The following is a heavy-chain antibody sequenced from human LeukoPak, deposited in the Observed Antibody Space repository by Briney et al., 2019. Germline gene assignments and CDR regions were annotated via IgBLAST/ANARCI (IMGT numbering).Heavy chain of an antibody. CDR3: ARVHYYDSSGYVDY. V-gene: IGHV4-4*07. CDR2: IYTSGST. Sequence: SETLSLTCTVSGGSISSYYWSWIRQPAGKGLEWIGRIYTSGSTNYNPSLKSRVTMSVDTSKNQFSLKLISVTAADTAVYYCARVHYYDSSGYVDYWGQETLVTVSS. CDR1: GGSISSYY. D-gene: IGHD3-22*01. J-gene: IGHJ4*02.